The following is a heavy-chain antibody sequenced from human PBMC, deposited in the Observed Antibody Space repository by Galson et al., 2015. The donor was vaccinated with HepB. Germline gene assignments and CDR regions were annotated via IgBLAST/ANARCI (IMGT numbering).Heavy chain of an antibody. CDR2: INTSGST. CDR1: GGSISGGSFF. Sequence: TLSLTCGVSGGSISGGSFFWSWIRQPAGKGLEWIGRINTSGSTQYNPSLKSRVTMTVDTSKNQFSLKLTYVTAADTAIYYCARAHDYSKNAGWFDPWGQGTLVTVSS. J-gene: IGHJ5*02. CDR3: ARAHDYSKNAGWFDP. D-gene: IGHD4-11*01. V-gene: IGHV4-61*02.